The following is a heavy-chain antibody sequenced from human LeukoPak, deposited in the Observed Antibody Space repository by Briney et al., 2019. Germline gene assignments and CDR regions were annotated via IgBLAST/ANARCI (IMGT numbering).Heavy chain of an antibody. J-gene: IGHJ6*02. V-gene: IGHV3-43D*03. Sequence: GGSLRLSCAASGFTFSSYAMSWVRQAPGRGLEWVSLISWDGGSTYYADSVKGRFTISRDNSKNSLYLQMNSLRAEDTALYYCAKDITPSPLICSSTSCYWRYYYYGMDVWGQGTTVTVSS. CDR2: ISWDGGST. CDR3: AKDITPSPLICSSTSCYWRYYYYGMDV. D-gene: IGHD2-2*01. CDR1: GFTFSSYA.